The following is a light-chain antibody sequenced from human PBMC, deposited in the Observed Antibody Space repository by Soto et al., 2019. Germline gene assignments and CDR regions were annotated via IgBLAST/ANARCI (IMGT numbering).Light chain of an antibody. Sequence: EVVLTQSPGTLSLSPGERATLSCRASQSVSSSYLAWYRQKPGQAPRLLIYGASSRATGIPDRFTGSGSGTAFTLTIRSLEPEDFALYYCQQYGSSPLTFGGGTKVEIK. CDR3: QQYGSSPLT. CDR1: QSVSSSY. V-gene: IGKV3-20*01. J-gene: IGKJ4*01. CDR2: GAS.